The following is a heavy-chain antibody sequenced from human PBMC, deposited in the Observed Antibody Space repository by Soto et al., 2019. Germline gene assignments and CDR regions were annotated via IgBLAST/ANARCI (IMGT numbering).Heavy chain of an antibody. V-gene: IGHV2-5*02. J-gene: IGHJ4*02. CDR1: GFSLSTSGVG. D-gene: IGHD2-2*01. CDR2: IYWDDDK. CDR3: AHISSTHRRSAYYFDY. Sequence: QITLKESGPTLVKPTQTLTLTCTFSGFSLSTSGVGVGWIRQPPGKALEWLALIYWDDDKRYSPSLKSRLTITKDTSKNQVVLTMTNMDPVDTATYYCAHISSTHRRSAYYFDYWGQGTLVTVSS.